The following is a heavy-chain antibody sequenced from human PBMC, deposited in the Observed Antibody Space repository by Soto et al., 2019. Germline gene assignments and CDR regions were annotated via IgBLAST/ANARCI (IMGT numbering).Heavy chain of an antibody. Sequence: EVQLLDSGGGWVQPGGSLRLSCVASGFVFSDYAMSWVRQAPGKGLEWVSAISAGGSDTYYADSVKGRFTVSRVNSKNTLYLQMNTLRAEDTVIYSCARVPIWCGSSSCYTEGFDSWGQGTLVTVSS. CDR3: ARVPIWCGSSSCYTEGFDS. V-gene: IGHV3-23*01. J-gene: IGHJ4*02. CDR1: GFVFSDYA. D-gene: IGHD2-2*01. CDR2: ISAGGSDT.